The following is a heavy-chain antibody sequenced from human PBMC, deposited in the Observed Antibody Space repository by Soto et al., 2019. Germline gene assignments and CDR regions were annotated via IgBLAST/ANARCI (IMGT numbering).Heavy chain of an antibody. D-gene: IGHD3-3*01. CDR2: ISYDGSNK. J-gene: IGHJ6*02. V-gene: IGHV3-30*18. CDR1: GFTFSSYG. Sequence: PGGSLRLSCAASGFTFSSYGMHWVRQAPGKGLEWVAVISYDGSNKYYADSVKGRFTISRDNSKNTPYLQMNSLRAEDMAVYYCAKSYLEWLLYYYYGMDVWGQGTTVTVSS. CDR3: AKSYLEWLLYYYYGMDV.